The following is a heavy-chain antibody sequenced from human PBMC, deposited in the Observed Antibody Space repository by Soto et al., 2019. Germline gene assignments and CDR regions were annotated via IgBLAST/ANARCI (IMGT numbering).Heavy chain of an antibody. V-gene: IGHV3-23*01. CDR1: GFTCNRYA. CDR3: AVRQVAATPYPYYPGMHV. CDR2: ISGGVDST. D-gene: IGHD6-13*01. J-gene: IGHJ6*02. Sequence: GGSLRLSCAASGFTCNRYAFNWVRQAPGKGLEWVSAISGGVDSTFYADSVKGRFTISRDNSKNIQYLQMNNLRAEDTAIYYCAVRQVAATPYPYYPGMHVWGQGTTDT.